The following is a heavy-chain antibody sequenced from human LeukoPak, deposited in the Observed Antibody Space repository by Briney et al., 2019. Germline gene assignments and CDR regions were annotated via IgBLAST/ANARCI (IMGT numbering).Heavy chain of an antibody. CDR1: GGTFSSYA. D-gene: IGHD6-13*01. J-gene: IGHJ4*02. V-gene: IGHV1-69*13. CDR2: IIPIFGTA. Sequence: SVKVSCKASGGTFSSYAISWVRQAPGQGLEWMGGIIPIFGTANYAQKFQGRVTITADESTSTAYMELRSLRSDDTAVYYCAREGSSPSDYWGQGTLVTVSS. CDR3: AREGSSPSDY.